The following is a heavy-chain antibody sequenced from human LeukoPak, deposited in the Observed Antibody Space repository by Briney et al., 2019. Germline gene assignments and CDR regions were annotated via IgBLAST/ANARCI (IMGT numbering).Heavy chain of an antibody. CDR3: ARTCSGGSCYFDY. Sequence: GGXLRLSCAASGFTFSSNYMSWVRQAPGKGLEGVSVIYSGGSTYYSDSVTGRCTISRDNSKNTLYLQMNSLRAEDTAVYYCARTCSGGSCYFDYWGQGTLVTVSS. V-gene: IGHV3-53*01. D-gene: IGHD2-15*01. CDR2: IYSGGST. CDR1: GFTFSSNY. J-gene: IGHJ4*02.